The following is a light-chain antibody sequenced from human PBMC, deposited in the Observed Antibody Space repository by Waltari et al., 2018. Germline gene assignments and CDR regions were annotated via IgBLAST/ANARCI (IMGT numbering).Light chain of an antibody. CDR2: NTS. J-gene: IGKJ4*01. CDR1: QSVTGSF. Sequence: EIVLTQSPATLSLSPGARATLSCRASQSVTGSFLAWYQQKPGQSPRLLIYNTSNRATGIPDRFSGSGSGTHFTLTISRLEPEDFAVYYCQQYGASPSFGGGTKVEVK. CDR3: QQYGASPS. V-gene: IGKV3-20*01.